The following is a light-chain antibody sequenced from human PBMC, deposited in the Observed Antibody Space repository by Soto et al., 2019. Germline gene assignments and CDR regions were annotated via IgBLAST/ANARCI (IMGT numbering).Light chain of an antibody. CDR2: ATS. Sequence: EIVLTQSPGTLSLSPGERATLSCRASQSVSSSSLAWYQQKPGQAPRLLIYATSSRATGIPDRFSGSGSGTDFTLTISRLEPEDFEVYYCHQYDSSPLTFGGGTKVEIK. CDR3: HQYDSSPLT. CDR1: QSVSSSS. V-gene: IGKV3-20*01. J-gene: IGKJ4*01.